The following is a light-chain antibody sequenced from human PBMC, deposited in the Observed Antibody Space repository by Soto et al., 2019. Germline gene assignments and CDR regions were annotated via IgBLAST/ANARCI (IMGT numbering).Light chain of an antibody. CDR2: DAS. CDR1: QSISSW. Sequence: DIQMTQSPSTLSASVGDRVTITCRASQSISSWLAWYQQKPGKAPKLLIYDASSLESGVPSRFSGSGSGTEFTLTISSLQPDDSATYHCQQYNSYSPTFGQGTKLEIQ. V-gene: IGKV1-5*01. CDR3: QQYNSYSPT. J-gene: IGKJ2*01.